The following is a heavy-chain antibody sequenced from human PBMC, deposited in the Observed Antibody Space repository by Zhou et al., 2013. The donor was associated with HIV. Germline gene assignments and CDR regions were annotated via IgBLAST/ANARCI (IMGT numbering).Heavy chain of an antibody. Sequence: QVQLVQSGAEVKKPGSSVKVSCKASGGTFSNYAFSWVRQAPGQGLEWMGGIIPIFGTANYAQRFQGRVTITAAESTRTTYMELSSLRSEDTAVYYCARCYYDNSGCDYWGQGTLVTVSS. CDR2: IIPIFGTA. CDR1: GGTFSNYA. V-gene: IGHV1-69*12. CDR3: ARCYYDNSGCDY. D-gene: IGHD3-22*01. J-gene: IGHJ4*02.